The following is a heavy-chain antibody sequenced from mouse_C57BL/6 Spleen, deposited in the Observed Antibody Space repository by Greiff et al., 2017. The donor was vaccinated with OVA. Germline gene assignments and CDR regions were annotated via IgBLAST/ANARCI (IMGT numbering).Heavy chain of an antibody. CDR2: ISYDGSN. V-gene: IGHV3-6*01. D-gene: IGHD1-1*01. J-gene: IGHJ2*01. CDR3: ARASSYYGIDY. Sequence: EVQLQESGPGLVKPSQSLSLTCSVTGYSITSGYYWNWIRQFPGNKLEWMGYISYDGSNNYNPSLKNRISITRDTSKNQFFLKLNSVTTEDTATYYCARASSYYGIDYWGQGTTLTVSS. CDR1: GYSITSGYY.